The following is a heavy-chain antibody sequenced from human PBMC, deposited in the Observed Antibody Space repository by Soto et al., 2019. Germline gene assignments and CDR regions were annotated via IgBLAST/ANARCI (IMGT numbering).Heavy chain of an antibody. D-gene: IGHD2-15*01. CDR3: TTDALYCSGGSCYRYY. J-gene: IGHJ4*02. CDR2: IKSKTDGGTT. Sequence: GESLKISCAASGFTFSNAWMSWVRQAPGKGLEWVGRIKSKTDGGTTDYAAPVKGRFTISRDDSKNTLYLQMNSLKTEDTAVYYCTTDALYCSGGSCYRYYWGQGTLVTVSS. V-gene: IGHV3-15*01. CDR1: GFTFSNAW.